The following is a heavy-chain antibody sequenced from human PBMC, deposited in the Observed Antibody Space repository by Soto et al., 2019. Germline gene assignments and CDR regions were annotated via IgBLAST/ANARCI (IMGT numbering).Heavy chain of an antibody. CDR3: AREVRPSYQYYGMDV. J-gene: IGHJ6*02. CDR1: GDSVNSGNYY. Sequence: NPSETLSLTCTVSGDSVNSGNYYWSWIRQPPGEGLEWIGYIYYTGSTNYNPSLKSRVTISLDTSKNEFSLKLSSVTAADAAVYYCAREVRPSYQYYGMDVWGQGTTVTVSS. CDR2: IYYTGST. V-gene: IGHV4-61*01. D-gene: IGHD6-6*01.